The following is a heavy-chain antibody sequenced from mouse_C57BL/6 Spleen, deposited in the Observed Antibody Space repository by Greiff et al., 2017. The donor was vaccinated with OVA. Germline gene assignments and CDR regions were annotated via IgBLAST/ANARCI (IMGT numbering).Heavy chain of an antibody. D-gene: IGHD2-1*01. CDR1: GYTFTDYN. CDR2: INPNNGGT. Sequence: EVQLQQSGPELVKPGASVKIPCKASGYTFTDYNMDWVKQSHGKSLEWIGDINPNNGGTIYNQKFKGKATLTVDKSSSTAYMELRSLTSEDTAVYYCALIYYGNYGRAMDYWGQGTSVTVSS. V-gene: IGHV1-18*01. J-gene: IGHJ4*01. CDR3: ALIYYGNYGRAMDY.